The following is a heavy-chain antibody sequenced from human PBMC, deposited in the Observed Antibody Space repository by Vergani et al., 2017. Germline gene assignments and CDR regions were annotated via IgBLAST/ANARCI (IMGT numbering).Heavy chain of an antibody. V-gene: IGHV3-21*01. Sequence: EVQLVESGGGLVKPGGSLRLSCAASGFTFSSYSMNWVRQAPGKGLEWVSSISSSSSYIYYADSVKGRFTISRDNAKNSLYLQMNSLRAEDTAVYYCASVPAAIRTGTNYGMDVWGQGTTVTVSS. D-gene: IGHD2-2*02. J-gene: IGHJ6*02. CDR3: ASVPAAIRTGTNYGMDV. CDR2: ISSSSSYI. CDR1: GFTFSSYS.